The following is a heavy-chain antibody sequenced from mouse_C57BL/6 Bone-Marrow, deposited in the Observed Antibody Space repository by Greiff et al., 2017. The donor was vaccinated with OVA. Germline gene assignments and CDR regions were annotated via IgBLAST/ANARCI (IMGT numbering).Heavy chain of an antibody. CDR1: GYTFTSYW. CDR2: IYPGNSDT. D-gene: IGHD2-5*01. V-gene: IGHV1-5*01. CDR3: TRSGYYSNPWFAY. Sequence: EVQLQQSGTVLARPGASVKMSCKTSGYTFTSYWMHWVKQRPGQGLEWIGAIYPGNSDTSYNQKFKGKAKLTAVTSASTAYMELSRLTNEDSAVYYCTRSGYYSNPWFAYWGQGTLVTVSA. J-gene: IGHJ3*01.